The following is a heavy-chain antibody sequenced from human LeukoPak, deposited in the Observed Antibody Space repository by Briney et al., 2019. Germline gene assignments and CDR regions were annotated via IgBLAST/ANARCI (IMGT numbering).Heavy chain of an antibody. CDR1: GFSFSKSS. J-gene: IGHJ4*02. CDR3: ASYTLWYGDS. Sequence: PGGSLRLSCAASGFSFSKSSMLWFRQAPGKGLEWVSSISIGSSPYTYYADSLKGRFTISRDNAKNSVCLQMNSLRPVDTAVYYCASYTLWYGDSWGQGTLVTVSS. CDR2: ISIGSSPYT. D-gene: IGHD3-10*01. V-gene: IGHV3-21*06.